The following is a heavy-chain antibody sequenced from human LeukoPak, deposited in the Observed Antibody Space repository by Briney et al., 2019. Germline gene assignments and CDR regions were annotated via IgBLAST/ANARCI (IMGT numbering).Heavy chain of an antibody. V-gene: IGHV3-7*01. Sequence: PGGSLRLSCAASTFTFSTYWMTWVRQAPGKGPEFVANINQDGSVKNYVDSVKGRFTISRDNDKNSLYLQMNRLRADDTAVYYSARDPGSSSFDYWGQGTLVTVSS. CDR2: INQDGSVK. J-gene: IGHJ4*02. CDR3: ARDPGSSSFDY. D-gene: IGHD6-13*01. CDR1: TFTFSTYW.